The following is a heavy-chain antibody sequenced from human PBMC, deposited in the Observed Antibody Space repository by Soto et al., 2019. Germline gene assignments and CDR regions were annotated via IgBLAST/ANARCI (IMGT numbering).Heavy chain of an antibody. V-gene: IGHV4-4*02. CDR2: IYHSGST. CDR3: ARVFLRYNNRFDP. J-gene: IGHJ5*02. D-gene: IGHD3-9*01. CDR1: GGSISSSNW. Sequence: PSETLSLTCAVSGGSISSSNWWSWVRQPPGKGLEWIGEIYHSGSTNYNPSLKSRVTISVDKSKNQFSLKLSSVTAADTAVYYCARVFLRYNNRFDPWGQGTLDTVCS.